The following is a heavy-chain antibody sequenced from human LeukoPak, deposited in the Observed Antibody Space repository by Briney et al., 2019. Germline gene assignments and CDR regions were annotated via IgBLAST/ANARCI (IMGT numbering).Heavy chain of an antibody. Sequence: SETLSLTCTLNGDSLNGSHWSWNRQPPGKGLEWIGEINQSGGTHYNPALWSRLTISIDTSKNKFSLQLTSVTAADTGVYFCARVSDIVISFGGAISYFDYWGQGALVTVSS. D-gene: IGHD3-16*02. CDR2: INQSGGT. V-gene: IGHV4-34*01. CDR1: GDSLNGSH. CDR3: ARVSDIVISFGGAISYFDY. J-gene: IGHJ4*02.